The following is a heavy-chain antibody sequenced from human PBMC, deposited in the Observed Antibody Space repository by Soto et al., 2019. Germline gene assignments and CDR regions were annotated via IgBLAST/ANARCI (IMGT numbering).Heavy chain of an antibody. V-gene: IGHV1-3*01. CDR3: ARGPEITIFGVVTYNWFDP. CDR1: GYTFTSYA. Sequence: VASVKVSCKASGYTFTSYAMHWVRQAPGQRLEWMGWINAGNGNTKYSQKFQGRVTITRDTSASTAYMELSSLRSEDTAVYYCARGPEITIFGVVTYNWFDPWGQGTLVTVSS. CDR2: INAGNGNT. D-gene: IGHD3-3*01. J-gene: IGHJ5*02.